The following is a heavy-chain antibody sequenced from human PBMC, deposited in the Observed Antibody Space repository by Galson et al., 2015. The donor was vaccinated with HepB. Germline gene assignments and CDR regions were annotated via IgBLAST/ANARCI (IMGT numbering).Heavy chain of an antibody. CDR1: GFTFSNAW. CDR3: TTDRCSSTSCYDY. CDR2: IKSKTDGGTT. D-gene: IGHD2-2*01. V-gene: IGHV3-15*07. J-gene: IGHJ4*02. Sequence: SLRLSCAASGFTFSNAWMNWVRQAPGKGLEWVGRIKSKTDGGTTDYAAPVKGRFTISRDDSKNTLYLQMNSLKTEDTAVYYCTTDRCSSTSCYDYWGQGTLVTVSS.